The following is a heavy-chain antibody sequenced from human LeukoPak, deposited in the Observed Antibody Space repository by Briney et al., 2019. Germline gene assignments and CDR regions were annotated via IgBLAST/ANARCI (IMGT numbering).Heavy chain of an antibody. CDR3: ARKGLVDAFDI. J-gene: IGHJ3*02. Sequence: PGGSLRLSCAASGFAFDDSYISWVRQAPGKGLEWVSVIYSGGSTYYADSVKGRFTISRDNSKNTLYLQMNSLRAEDTAVYYCARKGLVDAFDIWGQGKMVTVSS. CDR1: GFAFDDSY. V-gene: IGHV3-66*01. D-gene: IGHD3/OR15-3a*01. CDR2: IYSGGST.